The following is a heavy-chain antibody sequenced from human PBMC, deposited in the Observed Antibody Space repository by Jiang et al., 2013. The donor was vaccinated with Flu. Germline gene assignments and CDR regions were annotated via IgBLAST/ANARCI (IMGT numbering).Heavy chain of an antibody. V-gene: IGHV4-34*01. CDR2: INHSGST. J-gene: IGHJ6*02. Sequence: LLKPSETLSLTCAVYGGSFSGYYWSWIRQPPGKGLEWIGEINHSGSTNYNPSLKSRVTISVGTSKNQFSLKLSSVTAADTAVYYCARSERYCSSTSCYARDYYYYGMDVWGQGTTVTVSS. CDR3: ARSERYCSSTSCYARDYYYYGMDV. D-gene: IGHD2-2*01. CDR1: GGSFSGYY.